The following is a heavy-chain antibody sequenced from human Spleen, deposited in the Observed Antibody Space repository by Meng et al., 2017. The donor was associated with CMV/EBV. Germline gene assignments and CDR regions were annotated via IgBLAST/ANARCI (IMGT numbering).Heavy chain of an antibody. CDR3: ARDEYGSSSWFDP. V-gene: IGHV6-1*01. Sequence: SGDSVSGNSAAWNWLRQSPSRGLEWLGRTYYRSKWYNDYAGSVQSRITINPDTSKNQFSLQLISVTPEDTAVYYCARDEYGSSSWFDPWGQGTLVTVSS. D-gene: IGHD6-6*01. CDR2: TYYRSKWYN. CDR1: GDSVSGNSAA. J-gene: IGHJ5*02.